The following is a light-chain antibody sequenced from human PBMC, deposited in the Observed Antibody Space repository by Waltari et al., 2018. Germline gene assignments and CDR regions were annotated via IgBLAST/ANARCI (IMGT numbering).Light chain of an antibody. J-gene: IGLJ2*01. Sequence: QSALTQPPSASGTPGQTVTIFCSGGNSNIGSNVVNWYQQVPGTAPKLLIYSNTYRPAGAPDRFSGSKSGTSASLAISGLQSDDEGDYYCATWDDRLTGVVFGGGTQVTVL. CDR3: ATWDDRLTGVV. CDR2: SNT. V-gene: IGLV1-44*01. CDR1: NSNIGSNV.